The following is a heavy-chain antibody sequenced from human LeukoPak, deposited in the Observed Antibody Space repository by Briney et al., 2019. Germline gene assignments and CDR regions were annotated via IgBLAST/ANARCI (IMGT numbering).Heavy chain of an antibody. CDR2: INHSGST. D-gene: IGHD3-10*01. J-gene: IGHJ4*02. CDR3: ARSGMVRGVYYFDY. CDR1: GGSFSGYY. Sequence: SETLSLTCAVYGGSFSGYYWSWIRQPPGKGLEWIGEINHSGSTNYNPSLKSRVTISVDTSKNQFSLKLGSVTAADTAVYYCARSGMVRGVYYFDYWGQGTLVTVSS. V-gene: IGHV4-34*01.